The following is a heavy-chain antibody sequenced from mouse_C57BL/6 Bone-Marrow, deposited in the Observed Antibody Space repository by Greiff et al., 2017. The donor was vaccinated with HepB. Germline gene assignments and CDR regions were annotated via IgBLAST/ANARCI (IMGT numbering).Heavy chain of an antibody. CDR1: GYTFTSYW. V-gene: IGHV1-50*01. J-gene: IGHJ3*01. Sequence: QVQLQQPGAELVKPGASVKLSCKASGYTFTSYWMQWVKQRPGQGLEWIGEIDPSDSYTNYNQKFKGKATLTVDTSSSTAYMQLSSLTSEDSAVYYCARGDRGFAYWGQGTLVTVSA. CDR2: IDPSDSYT. D-gene: IGHD3-3*01. CDR3: ARGDRGFAY.